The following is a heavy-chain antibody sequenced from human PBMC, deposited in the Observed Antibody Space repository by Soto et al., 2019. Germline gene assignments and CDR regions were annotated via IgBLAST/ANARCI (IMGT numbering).Heavy chain of an antibody. CDR2: INPSGGST. CDR3: ARARYGDYAATNEYFQH. V-gene: IGHV1-46*03. D-gene: IGHD4-17*01. CDR1: GYTFTSYY. J-gene: IGHJ1*01. Sequence: ASVKVSCKASGYTFTSYYMHWVRQAPGQGLEWMGIINPSGGSTSYAQKFQGRVTMTRDTSTSTVYMELSSLRSEDTAVYYCARARYGDYAATNEYFQHWGQGTLVTVSS.